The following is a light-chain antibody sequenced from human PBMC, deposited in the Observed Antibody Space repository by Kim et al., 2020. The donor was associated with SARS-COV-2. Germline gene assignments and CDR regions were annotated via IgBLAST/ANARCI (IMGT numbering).Light chain of an antibody. CDR1: RPKIEYNN. J-gene: IGLJ2*01. V-gene: IGLV1-47*02. CDR3: AACDDRPSVL. CDR2: SNN. Sequence: PRQRFNVPCSGARPKIEYNNVYWYQQFPGMAPKLLIHSNNTRTPGGSCRCSGSKAGTSASLAISGLRSEDETDYYCAACDDRPSVLFGGGTQRTVL.